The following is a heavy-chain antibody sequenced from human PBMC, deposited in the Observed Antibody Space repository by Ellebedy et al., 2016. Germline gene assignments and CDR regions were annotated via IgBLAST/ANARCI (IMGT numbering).Heavy chain of an antibody. CDR2: IWFDGSHQ. CDR1: GFTFNNYA. Sequence: GESLKISCAASGFTFNNYAMHWVRQAPGKGLEWVAVIWFDGSHQYYADSVKGRFTVSRDNSKNSLYLQMNSLRAEDTGVYYCAKDGRESSSFDCWGQGTLITVSS. CDR3: AKDGRESSSFDC. D-gene: IGHD6-6*01. V-gene: IGHV3-30*02. J-gene: IGHJ4*02.